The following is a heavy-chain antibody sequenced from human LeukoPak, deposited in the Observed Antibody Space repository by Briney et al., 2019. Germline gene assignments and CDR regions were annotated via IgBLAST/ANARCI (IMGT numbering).Heavy chain of an antibody. CDR3: AKRGNPTVGHHYLDV. D-gene: IGHD1-1*01. J-gene: IGHJ6*03. V-gene: IGHV3-23*05. Sequence: GGSLRLSCAASGFTFSSSDTSWVRQAPGSGLEWVSSIRHSDSNTYYADSVMGRFTISRDNSKNTLYLQMNSLSAEDTAVYYCAKRGNPTVGHHYLDVWGKGTTVSVSS. CDR2: IRHSDSNT. CDR1: GFTFSSSD.